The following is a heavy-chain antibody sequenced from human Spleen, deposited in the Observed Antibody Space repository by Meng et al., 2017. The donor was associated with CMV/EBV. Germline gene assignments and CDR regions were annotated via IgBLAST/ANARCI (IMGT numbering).Heavy chain of an antibody. CDR2: INPNSGGT. CDR3: ARQYRPLPYNWFDP. J-gene: IGHJ5*02. Sequence: SGYTVNGYYINWVRQAPGQGLEWMGWINPNSGGTNYAQKFQGRVTMTRDTSISTAYMELSRLRSDDTAVYYCARQYRPLPYNWFDPWGQGTLVTVSS. CDR1: GYTVNGYY. V-gene: IGHV1-2*02. D-gene: IGHD2-2*01.